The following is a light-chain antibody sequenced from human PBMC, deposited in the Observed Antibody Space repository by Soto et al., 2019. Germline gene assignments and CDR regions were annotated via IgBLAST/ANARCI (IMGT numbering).Light chain of an antibody. CDR2: GAS. Sequence: EIVMTQSPATLSVSPGERATLSCRASQSVSSNLAWYQQKPGQAPRLLIYGASTRATGIPARFSGSGSGTEFTLTISSLQSEYFAFYYCQEHNNFPTRTFAQVTTVG. J-gene: IGKJ1*01. CDR3: QEHNNFPTRT. CDR1: QSVSSN. V-gene: IGKV3-15*01.